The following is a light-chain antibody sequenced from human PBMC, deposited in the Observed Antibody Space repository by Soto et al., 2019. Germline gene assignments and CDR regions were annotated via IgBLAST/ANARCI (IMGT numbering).Light chain of an antibody. CDR2: DVS. V-gene: IGLV2-14*03. Sequence: QSALTQPASVSGSPGQSITISCTGTSSDVGGHNYVSWYQQHPGKAPKLMIYDVSNRPSGVSNRFSGSKSGNTASLTISGLQAEDEGDYYCSSYTSSSTLEVFGTGTQPTVL. CDR3: SSYTSSSTLEV. J-gene: IGLJ1*01. CDR1: SSDVGGHNY.